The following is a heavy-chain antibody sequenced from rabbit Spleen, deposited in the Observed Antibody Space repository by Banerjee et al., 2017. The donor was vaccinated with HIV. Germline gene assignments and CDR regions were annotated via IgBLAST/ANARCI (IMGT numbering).Heavy chain of an antibody. CDR3: ARGVYDDYDTYYFDL. Sequence: QKQLEESGGDLVKPEGSLTLTCTASGFSFSSSYWICWVRQAPGKGPEWIACIYGGSSADTYYANWTKGRFTISRTSSTTVTLQMTSLTAADTATYFCARGVYDDYDTYYFDLWGPGTLVTVS. J-gene: IGHJ4*01. CDR2: IYGGSSADT. V-gene: IGHV1S45*01. CDR1: GFSFSSSYW. D-gene: IGHD2-1*01.